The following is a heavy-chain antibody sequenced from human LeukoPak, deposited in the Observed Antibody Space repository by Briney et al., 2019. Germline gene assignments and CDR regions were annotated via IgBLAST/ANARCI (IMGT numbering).Heavy chain of an antibody. V-gene: IGHV4-59*11. CDR3: ARQENYYYMDV. CDR2: IYYSGST. Sequence: SETLSLTCTVSGGSISSHYWSWIRQPPGKGLEWIGYIYYSGSTNYNPSLKSRVTISVDTSKNQFSLKLSSVTAADTAVYYCARQENYYYMDVWGKGTTVTVSS. J-gene: IGHJ6*03. CDR1: GGSISSHY.